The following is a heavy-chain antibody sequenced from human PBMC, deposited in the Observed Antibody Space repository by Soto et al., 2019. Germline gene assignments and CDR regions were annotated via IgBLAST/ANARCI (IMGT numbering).Heavy chain of an antibody. CDR2: IYYSGST. V-gene: IGHV4-39*01. D-gene: IGHD3-22*01. J-gene: IGHJ6*04. CDR1: GGSISSSSYY. CDR3: ARLKRSLGSSGYYYYYYGMDV. Sequence: PSETLSLTCTVSGGSISSSSYYWGWIRQPPGKGLEWIGSIYYSGSTYYNPSLKSRVTISVDTSKNQFSLKLSSVTAADTAVYYCARLKRSLGSSGYYYYYYGMDVCGEGTPVTVYS.